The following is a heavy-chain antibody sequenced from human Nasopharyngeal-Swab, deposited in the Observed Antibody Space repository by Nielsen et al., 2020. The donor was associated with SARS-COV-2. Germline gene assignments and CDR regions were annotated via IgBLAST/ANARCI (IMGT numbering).Heavy chain of an antibody. J-gene: IGHJ1*01. Sequence: ASVKVSFKSSVYTFPDFDVHWVRQATGQGLDWMGWISPNSGFTGYAEKFEGRVTMTRNIATSTVYLELTSLGFEDTAVYYCARGLGAPSSVWHWGPGSQVTVSS. CDR3: ARGLGAPSSVWH. V-gene: IGHV1-8*01. D-gene: IGHD3-10*01. CDR1: VYTFPDFD. CDR2: ISPNSGFT.